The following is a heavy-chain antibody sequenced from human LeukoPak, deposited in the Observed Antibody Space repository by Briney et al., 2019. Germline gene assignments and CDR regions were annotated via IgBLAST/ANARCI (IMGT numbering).Heavy chain of an antibody. CDR2: MNPNSGNT. CDR1: GYTFTSYD. Sequence: ASVKLSCNASGYTFTSYDINWVRQATGQGLERMGWMNPNSGNTGYAQKFQGRVTMTRNTSISTAYMELSSLRSEDTAVYYCARAPEYYDFWSGYYSPFDYWGQGTLVTVSS. D-gene: IGHD3-3*01. CDR3: ARAPEYYDFWSGYYSPFDY. J-gene: IGHJ4*02. V-gene: IGHV1-8*01.